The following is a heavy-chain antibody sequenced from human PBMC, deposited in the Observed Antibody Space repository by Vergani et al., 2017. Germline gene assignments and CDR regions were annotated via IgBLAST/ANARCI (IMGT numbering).Heavy chain of an antibody. J-gene: IGHJ4*02. V-gene: IGHV3-33*01. D-gene: IGHD3-3*01. Sequence: QVQLVESGGGVVQPGRSLRLSCAASGFTFSSYGMHWVRQAPGKGLEWVAVIWYDGSNKYYADSVKGRFTISRDNSKNTLYLQMNSLRAEDTAVYYCARERARRGSSCDFWSGRQEYDYWGQGTLVTVSS. CDR2: IWYDGSNK. CDR1: GFTFSSYG. CDR3: ARERARRGSSCDFWSGRQEYDY.